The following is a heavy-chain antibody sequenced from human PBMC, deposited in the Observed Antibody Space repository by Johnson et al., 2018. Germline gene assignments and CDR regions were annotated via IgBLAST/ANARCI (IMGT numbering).Heavy chain of an antibody. D-gene: IGHD3-22*01. J-gene: IGHJ6*02. CDR1: GFTFSSYA. Sequence: VQLVESGAEVKKPGSSVKVSCAASGFTFSSYAMHWVRQAPGKGLEWVAVIWYDGSNKYYADSVKGRFTISRDNSKNTLYLQMNSLRAEDTAVYYWARDSSWLLLHMDVWGQGTTVTVSS. CDR2: IWYDGSNK. V-gene: IGHV3-33*08. CDR3: ARDSSWLLLHMDV.